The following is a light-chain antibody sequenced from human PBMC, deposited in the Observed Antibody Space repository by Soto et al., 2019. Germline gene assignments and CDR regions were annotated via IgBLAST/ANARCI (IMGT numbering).Light chain of an antibody. Sequence: QSALTQPRSVSGSPGQTVTVSCTGTSSDVGAYNYVSWYRHHPGNAPKFLIYDVSRRPSGVPDRFSASKSGNTASLTVSGLQAEDEADYYCTSYAGSNTLVFGGGTKLTVL. CDR2: DVS. CDR1: SSDVGAYNY. CDR3: TSYAGSNTLV. J-gene: IGLJ3*02. V-gene: IGLV2-11*01.